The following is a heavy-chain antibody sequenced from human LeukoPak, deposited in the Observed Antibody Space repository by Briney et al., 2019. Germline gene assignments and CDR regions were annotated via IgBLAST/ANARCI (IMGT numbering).Heavy chain of an antibody. J-gene: IGHJ6*03. CDR2: IRYDGSNK. CDR1: GFTFSSYG. V-gene: IGHV3-30*02. Sequence: GGSLRLSCAASGFTFSSYGMHWVRQAPGKGLEWVAFIRYDGSNKYYADSVKGRFIISRDNSKNTLYLQMNSLRAEDTAVYYCAKDRVVTTLYYYYMDVWGKGTTVTVSS. D-gene: IGHD4-17*01. CDR3: AKDRVVTTLYYYYMDV.